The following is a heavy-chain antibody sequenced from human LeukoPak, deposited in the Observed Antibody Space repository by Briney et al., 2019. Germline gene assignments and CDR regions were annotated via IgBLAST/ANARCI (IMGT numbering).Heavy chain of an antibody. Sequence: GGSQRLSCAASGFRFWSYGMSWVRQTPGNGLEWVSTTTDSGASTWYADSVKGRFTISRDNSKNTLQLQMNSLRAEDTAVYYCARRDVVVTGHYFDYWGQGILVTVSS. CDR2: TTDSGAST. D-gene: IGHD2-21*02. V-gene: IGHV3-23*01. J-gene: IGHJ4*02. CDR1: GFRFWSYG. CDR3: ARRDVVVTGHYFDY.